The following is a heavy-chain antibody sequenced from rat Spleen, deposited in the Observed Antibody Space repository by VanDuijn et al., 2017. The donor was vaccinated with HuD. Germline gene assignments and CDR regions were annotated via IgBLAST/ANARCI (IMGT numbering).Heavy chain of an antibody. V-gene: IGHV5-20*01. J-gene: IGHJ2*01. CDR1: GFTFSSFA. CDR2: ISYDGGNT. D-gene: IGHD1-10*01. CDR3: AKDGYNNPFDY. Sequence: EVQLVESGGGLVQPGRSMKLSCAASGFTFSSFAMAWVRQAPTKGLEWVASISYDGGNTYYRDSVKGRFTISRDNAKSSLYLQMDSLRSEDTSTYYCAKDGYNNPFDYWGQGDMVTVSS.